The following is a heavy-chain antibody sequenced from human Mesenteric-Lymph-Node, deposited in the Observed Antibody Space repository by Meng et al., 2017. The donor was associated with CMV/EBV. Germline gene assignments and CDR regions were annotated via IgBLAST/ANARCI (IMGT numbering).Heavy chain of an antibody. CDR3: ARDVRQYQVLSGFWFDP. V-gene: IGHV3-74*01. D-gene: IGHD3-10*02. CDR2: INSDGSST. Sequence: GGSLRLSCAASGFAFGDYAMHWVRQAPGKGLEWVSRINSDGSSTSYADSVKGRFTISRDNAKNTLYLQMRSLRVEDTAVYFCARDVRQYQVLSGFWFDPWGQGTLVTVSS. CDR1: GFAFGDYA. J-gene: IGHJ5*02.